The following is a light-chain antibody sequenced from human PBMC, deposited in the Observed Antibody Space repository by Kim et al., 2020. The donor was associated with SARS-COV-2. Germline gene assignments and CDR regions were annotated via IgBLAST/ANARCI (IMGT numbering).Light chain of an antibody. J-gene: IGLJ3*02. CDR2: DVT. CDR3: CSYAGSYTWV. CDR1: SREVCGYNY. V-gene: IGLV2-11*01. Sequence: GRSVTVSCVGASREVCGYNYVSWYLHPPGEAPRLVIYDVTQRPAGVPDRFSGSKSGNTASLAISGLQTEDEADYYCCSYAGSYTWVFGGGTKLTVL.